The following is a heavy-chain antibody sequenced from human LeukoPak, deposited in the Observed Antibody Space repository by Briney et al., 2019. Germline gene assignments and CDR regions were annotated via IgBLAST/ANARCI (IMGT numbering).Heavy chain of an antibody. V-gene: IGHV1-8*02. CDR3: ARGVAHYSSWYNSEDY. CDR2: MNPNSGNT. D-gene: IGHD6-13*01. CDR1: GYTFTSYA. J-gene: IGHJ4*02. Sequence: ASVKVSCKASGYTFTSYAMNWVRQAPGQGLEWMGWMNPNSGNTGYAQKFQGRVTMTRNTSISTAYMELSSLRSEDTAVYYCARGVAHYSSWYNSEDYWGQGTLVTVSS.